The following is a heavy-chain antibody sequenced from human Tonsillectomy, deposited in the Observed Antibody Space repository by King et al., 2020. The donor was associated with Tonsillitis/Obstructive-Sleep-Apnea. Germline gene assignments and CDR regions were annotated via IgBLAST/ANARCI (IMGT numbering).Heavy chain of an antibody. CDR3: ARTRGTTAMAFYFDY. CDR1: GFTFSSYW. CDR2: IKQDGSEK. J-gene: IGHJ4*02. Sequence: VQLVESGGGLVQPGGSLRLSCAASGFTFSSYWMSWVRQAPGKGLEWVANIKQDGSEKYYVDSVKGRFTISRDNAKNSLYLQMNSLRAEDTAEYYCARTRGTTAMAFYFDYWGQGTLVTVSS. V-gene: IGHV3-7*03. D-gene: IGHD5-18*01.